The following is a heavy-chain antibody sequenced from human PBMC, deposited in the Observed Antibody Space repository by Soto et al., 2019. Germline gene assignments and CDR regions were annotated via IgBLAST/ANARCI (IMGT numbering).Heavy chain of an antibody. Sequence: GGSLRLSCAASGFTFSSYAMSWVRQAPGKGLEWVSAISGSGGSTYYADSVKGRFTISRDNSKNTLYLQMNSLRAEDTAVYYCAKDLGVVVAALPHTIFDYWGQGTLVTVSS. CDR3: AKDLGVVVAALPHTIFDY. J-gene: IGHJ4*02. CDR1: GFTFSSYA. V-gene: IGHV3-23*01. D-gene: IGHD2-15*01. CDR2: ISGSGGST.